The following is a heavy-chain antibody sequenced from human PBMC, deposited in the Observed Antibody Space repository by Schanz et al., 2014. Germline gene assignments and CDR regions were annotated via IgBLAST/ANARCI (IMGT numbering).Heavy chain of an antibody. D-gene: IGHD4-17*01. CDR3: ARPRFDYGEVDY. CDR1: GFAFGSYS. J-gene: IGHJ4*02. V-gene: IGHV3-48*01. CDR2: ISSSGTTI. Sequence: QLVGSGGGLIQPGGSLRLSCTASGFAFGSYSMNWVRQAPGKGLEWVSYISSSGTTIYYADSVRGRFTISRDRFQNTLYLRMSSLRAEDTAVYYCARPRFDYGEVDYWGQGTLVTVSS.